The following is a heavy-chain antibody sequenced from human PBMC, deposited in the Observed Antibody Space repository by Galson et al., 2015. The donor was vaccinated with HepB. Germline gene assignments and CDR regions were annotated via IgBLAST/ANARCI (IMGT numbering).Heavy chain of an antibody. D-gene: IGHD3-10*01. CDR1: GYAFSSYD. V-gene: IGHV1-8*01. CDR3: ARGRRLLWFREPQKGYYYIDV. CDR2: MNPNSGNT. Sequence: SVKVSCKASGYAFSSYDINWVRQATGQGLEWMGWMNPNSGNTGYAQKLQGRVTMTRNTSISTAYMELSSLRSEDTAVYYCARGRRLLWFREPQKGYYYIDVWGQGTPVNVSS. J-gene: IGHJ6*03.